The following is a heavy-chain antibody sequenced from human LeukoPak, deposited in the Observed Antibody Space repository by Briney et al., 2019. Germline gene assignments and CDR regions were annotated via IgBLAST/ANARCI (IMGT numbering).Heavy chain of an antibody. Sequence: ASVKVSCKASGGTFSSYAISWVRQAPGQGLEWMGGVIPIFGTANYAQKFQGRVTITTDEPTSTAYMELSSLRSEDTAVYYCARDARARGYDGYYYMDVWGKGTTGTVSS. J-gene: IGHJ6*03. V-gene: IGHV1-69*05. CDR1: GGTFSSYA. D-gene: IGHD2-15*01. CDR3: ARDARARGYDGYYYMDV. CDR2: VIPIFGTA.